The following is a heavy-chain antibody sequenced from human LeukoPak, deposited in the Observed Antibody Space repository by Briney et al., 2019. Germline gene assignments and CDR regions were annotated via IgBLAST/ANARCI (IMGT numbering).Heavy chain of an antibody. CDR2: INHSGST. V-gene: IGHV4-34*01. Sequence: SETLSLTCAVYGGSFSGYYWSWIRQPPGKRLEWIGEINHSGSTNYNPSLKSRVTISVDTSKNQFSLKLSSVTAADTAVYYCARAAKGATGYYWGQGTLVTVSS. CDR1: GGSFSGYY. CDR3: ARAAKGATGYY. J-gene: IGHJ4*02. D-gene: IGHD1-26*01.